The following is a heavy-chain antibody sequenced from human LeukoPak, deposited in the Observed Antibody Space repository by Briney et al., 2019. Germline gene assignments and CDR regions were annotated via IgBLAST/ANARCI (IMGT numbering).Heavy chain of an antibody. CDR1: GFSFSNYW. CDR2: IKQDGSEI. CDR3: AREGTAWFGEFTNYYYYMDV. D-gene: IGHD3-10*01. V-gene: IGHV3-7*01. J-gene: IGHJ6*03. Sequence: GGSLRLSCAASGFSFSNYWMSWVRQAPGKGLEWVANIKQDGSEINYVDSVKGRFTISRDNAMNSLYLQMNSLRAEDTAVYYCAREGTAWFGEFTNYYYYMDVWGKGTTVTVSS.